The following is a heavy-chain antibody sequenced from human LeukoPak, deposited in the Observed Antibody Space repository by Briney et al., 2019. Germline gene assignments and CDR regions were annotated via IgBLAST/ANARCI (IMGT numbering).Heavy chain of an antibody. J-gene: IGHJ4*02. CDR3: ARAIRLTGGLYYFDY. CDR1: GFTLSNVW. Sequence: GGSLRLSCAASGFTLSNVWMSWVRQAPGKGLEWVAAVSASGGTPYYADSVKGRFTISRDNSKNTLYLQMNSLRPEDTAVFYCARAIRLTGGLYYFDYWGQGTLVTVSS. D-gene: IGHD1-20*01. CDR2: VSASGGTP. V-gene: IGHV3-23*01.